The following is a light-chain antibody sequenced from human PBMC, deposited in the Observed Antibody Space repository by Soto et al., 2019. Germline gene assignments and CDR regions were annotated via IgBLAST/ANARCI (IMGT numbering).Light chain of an antibody. J-gene: IGLJ1*01. CDR1: SSDIGAYNS. V-gene: IGLV2-14*03. CDR2: DVT. Sequence: QSALTQPASVSGSPGQSITISCTGTSSDIGAYNSVSWYQHHPGEAPKIMIYDVTNRPSGVSNRFSGSKSGNTASLTVSGLQAEDEADYYCTSYAGTSTLYVFGTGTKVTVL. CDR3: TSYAGTSTLYV.